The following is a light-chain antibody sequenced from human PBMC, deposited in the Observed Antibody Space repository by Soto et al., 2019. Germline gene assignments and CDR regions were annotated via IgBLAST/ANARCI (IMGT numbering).Light chain of an antibody. J-gene: IGKJ5*01. CDR1: QNINNY. CDR2: DAS. CDR3: HSKA. Sequence: DIQMTQSPSSLSASLGDRVTITCQASQNINNYLNWYQQKPGRAPNLLICDASTLESGVPSRFSGSGSETEFTLNISKLQPDDFAPYYCHSKAFGQGTRLEIK. V-gene: IGKV1-39*01.